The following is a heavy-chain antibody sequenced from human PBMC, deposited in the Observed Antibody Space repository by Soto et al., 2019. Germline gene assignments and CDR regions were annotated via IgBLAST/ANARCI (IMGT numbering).Heavy chain of an antibody. CDR1: GFTFTSSA. CDR3: AADPSGYCSGGSCYTLDP. CDR2: IVVGSGNT. D-gene: IGHD2-15*01. V-gene: IGHV1-58*02. Sequence: SVKVSCKASGFTFTSSAMQWVRQARGQRLEWIGWIVVGSGNTNYAQKFQERVTITRDMSTSTAYMELSSLRSEDTAVYYCAADPSGYCSGGSCYTLDPWGQGTLVTVSS. J-gene: IGHJ5*02.